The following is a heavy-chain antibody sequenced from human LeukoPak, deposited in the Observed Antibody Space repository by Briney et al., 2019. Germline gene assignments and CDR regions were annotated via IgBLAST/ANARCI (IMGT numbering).Heavy chain of an antibody. V-gene: IGHV4-34*01. CDR2: INHSGGT. Sequence: PSETLSLTCAVYGGSFSGYSWNWIRQPPVKGLEWIGEINHSGGTNYNPSLKSRATMSVDTSKNQFSLKLSSVTAADTAVYYCARAGSGFSSSWVPYYYYGMDVWGQGTTVTVSS. CDR3: ARAGSGFSSSWVPYYYYGMDV. J-gene: IGHJ6*02. D-gene: IGHD6-13*01. CDR1: GGSFSGYS.